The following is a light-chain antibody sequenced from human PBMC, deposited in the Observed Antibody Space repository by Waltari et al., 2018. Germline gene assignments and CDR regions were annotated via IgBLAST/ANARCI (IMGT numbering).Light chain of an antibody. CDR2: DVI. J-gene: IGLJ2*01. CDR1: SSDLGTYDF. V-gene: IGLV2-14*01. Sequence: QSALTQPASVSGSPGQSITISCTGTSSDLGTYDFFSWYQQHTGKAPKLIIFDVIRRPSGVSYRFSGSKSGNTASLTISGLQTEDEADYYCASYTSSNTLLFGGGTTLTVL. CDR3: ASYTSSNTLL.